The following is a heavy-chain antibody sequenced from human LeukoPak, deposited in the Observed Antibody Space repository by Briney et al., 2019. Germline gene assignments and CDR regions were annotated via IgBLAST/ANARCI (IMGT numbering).Heavy chain of an antibody. D-gene: IGHD1-26*01. Sequence: ASVKVSCKASGYTFTGYYMHWVRQAPGQGLEWMGWISAYNGNTNYAQKLQGRATMTTDTSTSTAYMELRSLRSDDTAVYYRARNFLAERELLSYWGQGTLVTVSS. V-gene: IGHV1-18*04. J-gene: IGHJ4*02. CDR2: ISAYNGNT. CDR1: GYTFTGYY. CDR3: ARNFLAERELLSY.